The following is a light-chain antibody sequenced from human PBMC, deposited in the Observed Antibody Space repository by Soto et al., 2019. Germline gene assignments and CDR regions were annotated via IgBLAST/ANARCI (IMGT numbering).Light chain of an antibody. CDR3: CSYAGTNTFV. Sequence: QSVLTQPASVSGSPGQSITISCTGTSSDVGSYNLVSWYQQHPGKAPKLMIYEGNKRPSGVSNRFSGSKSANTASLTISGLQIEDEADYYCCSYAGTNTFVFGTGTKLTAL. CDR2: EGN. J-gene: IGLJ1*01. CDR1: SSDVGSYNL. V-gene: IGLV2-23*01.